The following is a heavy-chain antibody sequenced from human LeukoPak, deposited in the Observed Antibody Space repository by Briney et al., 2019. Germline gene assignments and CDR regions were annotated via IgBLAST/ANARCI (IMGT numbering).Heavy chain of an antibody. Sequence: PGGSLRLSCAASGFTFSSYGMHWVRQAPGKGLEWVAVISYDGSNKYYADSVKGRFTISRDNSKNTLYLQMNSLRAEDTAVYYCAKDFFPYNWSDGNLDYWGQGTLVTVSS. J-gene: IGHJ4*02. D-gene: IGHD1-1*01. CDR3: AKDFFPYNWSDGNLDY. V-gene: IGHV3-30*18. CDR1: GFTFSSYG. CDR2: ISYDGSNK.